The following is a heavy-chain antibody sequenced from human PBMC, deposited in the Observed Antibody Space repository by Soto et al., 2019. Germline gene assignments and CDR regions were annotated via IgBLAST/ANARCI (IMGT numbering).Heavy chain of an antibody. V-gene: IGHV1-69*12. CDR3: ARYAYCGGDCYEPDY. Sequence: QVQLVQSGAEVKKPGSSVKVSCKASGGTFSSYAISWVRQAPGQGLEWMGGIIPIFGTANYAQKFQGRVTITAGESTSTAYMELSSLRSEDTAVYYCARYAYCGGDCYEPDYWGQGTLVTVSS. D-gene: IGHD2-21*02. CDR2: IIPIFGTA. CDR1: GGTFSSYA. J-gene: IGHJ4*02.